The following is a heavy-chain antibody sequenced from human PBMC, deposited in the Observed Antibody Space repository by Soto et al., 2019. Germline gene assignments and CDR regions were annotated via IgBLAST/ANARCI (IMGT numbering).Heavy chain of an antibody. V-gene: IGHV3-64*01. CDR3: ARVGLDAPRDY. J-gene: IGHJ4*01. D-gene: IGHD2-15*01. CDR1: GFNFRNYA. CDR2: LAPNGTIT. Sequence: EVELVESGGGVVQPGGSLTLSCAASGFNFRNYAMHWVRQSPGKGLEYVSALAPNGTITFYANSVKGRFIISRDNSKNSLYLQMDNPRTEDTAVYFCARVGLDAPRDYWGQGTLVSVSS.